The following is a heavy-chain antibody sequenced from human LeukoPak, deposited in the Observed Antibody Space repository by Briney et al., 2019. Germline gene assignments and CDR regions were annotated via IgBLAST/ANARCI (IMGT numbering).Heavy chain of an antibody. Sequence: GGSLRLSCAASGFTFSSYSMNWVRQAPGKGLEWVSSISSSSSYIYYADSVKGRFTISRDNAKNSLYLQMNSLRAEDTAVYYCASPLGDSSGYYYSWGQGTLVTV. CDR2: ISSSSSYI. V-gene: IGHV3-21*01. D-gene: IGHD3-22*01. CDR3: ASPLGDSSGYYYS. CDR1: GFTFSSYS. J-gene: IGHJ4*02.